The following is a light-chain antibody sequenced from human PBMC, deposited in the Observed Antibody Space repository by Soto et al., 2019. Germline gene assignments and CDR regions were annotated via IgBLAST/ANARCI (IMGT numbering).Light chain of an antibody. Sequence: QAVVTQTPSASATPGQRVTISCSGSSSNIGGHAVNWYQQLPGSAPKLLIYSDNQRPSGVPDRFSGSKSGASASLAISGLRSDDEADYYCAAWDDNLTGWVFGGGTKLTVL. CDR2: SDN. V-gene: IGLV1-44*01. CDR1: SSNIGGHA. CDR3: AAWDDNLTGWV. J-gene: IGLJ3*02.